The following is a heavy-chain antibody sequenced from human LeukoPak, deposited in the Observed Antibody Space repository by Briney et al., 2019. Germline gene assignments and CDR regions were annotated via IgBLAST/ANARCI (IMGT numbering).Heavy chain of an antibody. D-gene: IGHD3-10*01. Sequence: GSLRLSCAASGFIFSSYSMNWVRQPPGKGLEWIGDVERRGYTNYNPSLRGRLTMSVDASKNQISLRLTSVTAADTAVYYCAKGLRQIWFGELNDAFDIWGQGTMVHVSS. CDR2: VERRGYT. V-gene: IGHV4-34*01. J-gene: IGHJ3*02. CDR3: AKGLRQIWFGELNDAFDI. CDR1: GFIFSSYS.